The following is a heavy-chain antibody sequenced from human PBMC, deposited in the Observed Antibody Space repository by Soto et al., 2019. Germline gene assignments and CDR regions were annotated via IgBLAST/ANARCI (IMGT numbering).Heavy chain of an antibody. CDR2: IWYDGSNK. Sequence: PGGSLRLSCAASGFTFSSYGMHWVRQAPGKGLEWVAVIWYDGSNKYYADSVKGRFTISRDNSKNTLYLQMNSLRAEDTAVYYCAGDGGRGYCISTSCLHTYFDYWGQGTLVTVSS. D-gene: IGHD2-2*01. J-gene: IGHJ4*02. CDR3: AGDGGRGYCISTSCLHTYFDY. V-gene: IGHV3-33*01. CDR1: GFTFSSYG.